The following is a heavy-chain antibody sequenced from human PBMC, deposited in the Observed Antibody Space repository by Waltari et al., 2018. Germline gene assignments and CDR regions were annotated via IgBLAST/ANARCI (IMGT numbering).Heavy chain of an antibody. Sequence: WRHWVRHVPGKGVVCVAAIYCDGGRTRYADSGKGRFTISRDNAKNTLYLQRNSLRADDTAVYYCASHRPGGYGMDVWGHGTTVTVSS. CDR3: ASHRPGGYGMDV. CDR2: IYCDGGRT. D-gene: IGHD2-15*01. CDR1: W. J-gene: IGHJ6*02. V-gene: IGHV3-74*01.